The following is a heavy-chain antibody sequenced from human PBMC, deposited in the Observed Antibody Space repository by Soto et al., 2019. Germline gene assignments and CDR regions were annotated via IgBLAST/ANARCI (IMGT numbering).Heavy chain of an antibody. D-gene: IGHD6-6*01. J-gene: IGHJ5*02. Sequence: PSETLSLTCAVSGYSISSYYYWGWIRQPPGKGLEWIGSIYHSGSTYYNPSLKSRVTISVDTSKNQFSLKLSSVTAADTAVYYCARDLSIAARPGWFDPWGQGTLVTVSS. CDR3: ARDLSIAARPGWFDP. CDR2: IYHSGST. V-gene: IGHV4-38-2*02. CDR1: GYSISSYYY.